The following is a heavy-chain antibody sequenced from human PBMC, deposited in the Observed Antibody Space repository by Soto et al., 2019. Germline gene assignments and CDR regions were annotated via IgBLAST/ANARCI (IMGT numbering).Heavy chain of an antibody. CDR1: GGSFSGYY. Sequence: SETLSLTCAVYGGSFSGYYWSWIRQPPGKGLEWIGEINHSGSTNYNPSLKSRVTISVDTSKNQFSLKLSSVTAADTAVYYCARYRRYCSGGSCYSKDDAFDIWGQGTTVTVSS. CDR2: INHSGST. D-gene: IGHD2-15*01. V-gene: IGHV4-34*01. CDR3: ARYRRYCSGGSCYSKDDAFDI. J-gene: IGHJ3*02.